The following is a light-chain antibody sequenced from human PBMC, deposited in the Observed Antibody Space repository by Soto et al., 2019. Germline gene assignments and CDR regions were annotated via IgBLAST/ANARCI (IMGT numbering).Light chain of an antibody. CDR1: QSLQHSNGRNY. CDR3: MQARQTPIT. Sequence: DIVMTQSPLSLPVTPGEPASISCRSSQSLQHSNGRNYLDWYLQEPGQSPQLLIYLGSNRASGVPNRFSGSGSGTDFTLKIRRVEADDVGVYYCMQARQTPITFGQGTRLEIK. CDR2: LGS. J-gene: IGKJ5*01. V-gene: IGKV2-28*01.